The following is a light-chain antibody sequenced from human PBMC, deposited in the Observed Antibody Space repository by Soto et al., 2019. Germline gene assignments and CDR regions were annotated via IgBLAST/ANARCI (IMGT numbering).Light chain of an antibody. V-gene: IGKV3-20*01. CDR2: GTS. Sequence: IVLTYSPGTMSLSPGERATLSCRASQGVSSSYLAGYQQKPGQAPRLLIYGTSSRATAIPDRFSGSGSGTDFTLTISRLEPEDFAVYYCQQYGSSSWTFGQGTKVDI. CDR1: QGVSSSY. J-gene: IGKJ1*01. CDR3: QQYGSSSWT.